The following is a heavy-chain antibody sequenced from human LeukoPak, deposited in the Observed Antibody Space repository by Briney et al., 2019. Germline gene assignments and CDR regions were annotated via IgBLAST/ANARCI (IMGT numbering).Heavy chain of an antibody. CDR1: GFTLSSYA. Sequence: GGSLRLSCTASGFTLSSYAMSWVRQAPGKGLEWVSGFSGSGGKTYYADSVKGRFTISRDSSKNTLYLQMNSLRAEDTAVYFCAKDRYSSSSGYFDYWGQGTLVTVSS. CDR3: AKDRYSSSSGYFDY. V-gene: IGHV3-23*01. J-gene: IGHJ4*02. D-gene: IGHD6-6*01. CDR2: FSGSGGKT.